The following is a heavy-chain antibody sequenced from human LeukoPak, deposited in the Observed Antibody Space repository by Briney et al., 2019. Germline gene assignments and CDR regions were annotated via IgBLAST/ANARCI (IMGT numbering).Heavy chain of an antibody. CDR1: GYPFTGYY. CDR2: INPNSGGT. V-gene: IGHV1-2*02. Sequence: ASVKLSCKASGYPFTGYYLHWVRQAHGQGLEWMGWINPNSGGTNYAQKFQGRVTMTRDTSISTAYMELSRLRSDDTAVYYCARVLGRLGNTYCYYGMDVWGQGTTVTVSS. J-gene: IGHJ6*02. D-gene: IGHD7-27*01. CDR3: ARVLGRLGNTYCYYGMDV.